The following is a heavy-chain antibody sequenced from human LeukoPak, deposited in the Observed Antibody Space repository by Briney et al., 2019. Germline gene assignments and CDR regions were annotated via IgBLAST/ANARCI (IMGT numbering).Heavy chain of an antibody. V-gene: IGHV3-73*01. CDR1: GSTFSGSA. CDR3: TTDDMVRGVPYYFDY. D-gene: IGHD3-10*01. J-gene: IGHJ4*02. Sequence: GGSLRLSCAASGSTFSGSAMHWVRQASGKGLEWVGRIRSKANSYATAYAASVKGRFTISRDDSKNTAYLQMNSLKTEDTAVYYCTTDDMVRGVPYYFDYWGQGTLVTVSS. CDR2: IRSKANSYAT.